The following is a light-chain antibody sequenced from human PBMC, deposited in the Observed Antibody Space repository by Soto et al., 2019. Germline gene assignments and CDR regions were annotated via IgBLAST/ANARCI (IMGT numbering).Light chain of an antibody. CDR2: GAS. V-gene: IGKV3-20*01. CDR3: QQYGSSPPLT. CDR1: QSVSSSY. Sequence: EIVLTQSPGTLSLSPGESATLSCRASQSVSSSYLAWYQQKPGQAPRLVIYGASSRATGIPDRFSGSGSGTDFTLTISRLEPEDFAVYYCQQYGSSPPLTFGGGTKVEIK. J-gene: IGKJ4*01.